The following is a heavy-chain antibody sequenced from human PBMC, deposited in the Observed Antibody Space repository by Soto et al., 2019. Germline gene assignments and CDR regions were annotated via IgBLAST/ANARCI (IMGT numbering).Heavy chain of an antibody. CDR1: GYTFTSYA. CDR3: ARDPSFTGMDV. J-gene: IGHJ6*02. Sequence: QVQLVQSGAEVKKPGASAKVSCKASGYTFTSYAMHWVRQAPGQRLEWMGWINAGNGNTKYSQKFQGRVTITRDTTASTAYMELSSLRSEDTAVYYCARDPSFTGMDVWGQGTTVTVSS. V-gene: IGHV1-3*01. D-gene: IGHD2-15*01. CDR2: INAGNGNT.